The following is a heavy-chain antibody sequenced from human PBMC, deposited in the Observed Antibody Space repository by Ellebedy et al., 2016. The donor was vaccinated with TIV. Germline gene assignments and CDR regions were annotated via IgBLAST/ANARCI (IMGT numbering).Heavy chain of an antibody. CDR3: ARDYHDYGVDAFDV. D-gene: IGHD4-17*01. CDR2: IYYSGST. CDR1: GGSISSYY. J-gene: IGHJ3*01. V-gene: IGHV4-59*01. Sequence: SETLSLTCTVSGGSISSYYWSWMRQPPGKGMEWIGYIYYSGSTNYNPSLKSRVTISVDTSKNQFSLKLSSVTAADTAVYFCARDYHDYGVDAFDVWGRGIMVTVSS.